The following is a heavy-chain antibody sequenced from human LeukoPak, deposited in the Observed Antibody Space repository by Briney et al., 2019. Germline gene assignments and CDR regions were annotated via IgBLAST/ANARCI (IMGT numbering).Heavy chain of an antibody. CDR3: ARAIVATTIDY. CDR2: IYYSGST. V-gene: IGHV4-59*01. CDR1: GGSIRSYY. J-gene: IGHJ4*02. Sequence: SETLSLTCTVSGGSIRSYYWSWIRQPPGKGLEWIGYIYYSGSTNYNPSLTSRVTISVDTSKNQFSLKLSSVTAADTAVYYCARAIVATTIDYWGQGTLVTVSS. D-gene: IGHD5-12*01.